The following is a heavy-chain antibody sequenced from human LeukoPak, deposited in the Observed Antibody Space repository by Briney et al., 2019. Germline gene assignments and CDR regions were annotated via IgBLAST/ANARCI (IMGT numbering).Heavy chain of an antibody. CDR1: GGSISSGSYY. CDR2: IYTSGST. Sequence: SETLSLTCTVSGGSISSGSYYWSWIRQPAGKGLEWIGRIYTSGSTNYNPSLKSRVTISVDTSKNQFSLKLSSVTAADTAVYYCARDSWRARDWFDPWGQGTLVTVSS. CDR3: ARDSWRARDWFDP. J-gene: IGHJ5*02. V-gene: IGHV4-61*02.